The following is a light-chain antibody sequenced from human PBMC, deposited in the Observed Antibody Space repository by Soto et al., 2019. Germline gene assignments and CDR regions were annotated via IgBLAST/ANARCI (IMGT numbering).Light chain of an antibody. J-gene: IGKJ1*01. V-gene: IGKV3-20*01. CDR2: GAS. CDR1: QSLSSNY. Sequence: EIVLTQSPGTLSLSPGERATLSCRASQSLSSNYLAWYQQKPGQAPRLLIYGASSRATGTPDRFSGSGSGTDFTLTISRLEPEDFAVFYCHQCDSSPWTFGQGTKV. CDR3: HQCDSSPWT.